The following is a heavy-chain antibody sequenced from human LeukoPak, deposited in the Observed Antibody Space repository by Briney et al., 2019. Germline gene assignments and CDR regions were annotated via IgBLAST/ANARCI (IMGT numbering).Heavy chain of an antibody. CDR1: GGSISSGSYY. CDR2: IYTSGST. CDR3: ARVRYDYVWGSYRSDAFDI. V-gene: IGHV4-61*02. D-gene: IGHD3-16*02. J-gene: IGHJ3*02. Sequence: ASETLSLTCTVSGGSISSGSYYWSWIRQPAGKGLEWIGRIYTSGSTNYNPSLKSRVTISVDTSKNQFSLKLSSVTAADTAVYYCARVRYDYVWGSYRSDAFDIWGQGTMVTVSS.